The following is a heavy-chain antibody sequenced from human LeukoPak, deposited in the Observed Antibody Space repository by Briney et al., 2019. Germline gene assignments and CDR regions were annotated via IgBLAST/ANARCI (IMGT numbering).Heavy chain of an antibody. CDR2: IKQDGSEK. V-gene: IGHV3-7*01. CDR3: ARPLGYCSSTSCYRAFDI. J-gene: IGHJ3*02. Sequence: GGSLRLSCAASGFTFSSYWMSWVRQAPGKGLEWVVNIKQDGSEKYYVDSVKGRFTISRDNAKDSLYLQMNSLRAEDTAVYYCARPLGYCSSTSCYRAFDIWGQGTMVTVSS. D-gene: IGHD2-2*02. CDR1: GFTFSSYW.